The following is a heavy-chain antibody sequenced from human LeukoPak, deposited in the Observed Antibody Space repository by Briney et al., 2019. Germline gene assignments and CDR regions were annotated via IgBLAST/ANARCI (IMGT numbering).Heavy chain of an antibody. CDR3: ARETITMISQH. Sequence: GGSLRLSCAASGFTVSSNYLSWVRQAPGKGLEWVSVIYSGGSTYYADSVKGRFTISRDNSKNTLYLQMNSLRAEDTAVYYCARETITMISQHWGQGTLVTVSS. CDR1: GFTVSSNY. J-gene: IGHJ1*01. CDR2: IYSGGST. V-gene: IGHV3-66*01. D-gene: IGHD3-22*01.